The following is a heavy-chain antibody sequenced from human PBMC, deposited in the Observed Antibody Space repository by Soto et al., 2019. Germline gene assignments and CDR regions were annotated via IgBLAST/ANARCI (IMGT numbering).Heavy chain of an antibody. V-gene: IGHV1-69*06. CDR3: ASEMVGPKQRVRWFDP. CDR2: IIPIFGTA. Sequence: QVQLVQSGAEVKKPGSSVKVSCKASGGTFSSYAISWVRQAPGQGLEWMGGIIPIFGTANYAQKFQGRVTITADKSTSTADMELSSLRSEDTAVYYCASEMVGPKQRVRWFDPWGQGTLVTVSS. CDR1: GGTFSSYA. J-gene: IGHJ5*02. D-gene: IGHD2-8*01.